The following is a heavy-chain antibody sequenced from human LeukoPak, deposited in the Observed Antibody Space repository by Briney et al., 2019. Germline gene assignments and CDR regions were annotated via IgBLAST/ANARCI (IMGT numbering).Heavy chain of an antibody. CDR3: AKDPWRRQQLGRSYFDY. V-gene: IGHV3-23*01. D-gene: IGHD6-13*01. CDR2: ISGSGGST. Sequence: AGGSLRLSCAASGFTFSSYAMSWVRQAPGKGLEWVSAISGSGGSTYYADSVKGRFTISRDNSKNTLYLQMNSLRAEDTAVYYCAKDPWRRQQLGRSYFDYWGQGTLVTVSS. CDR1: GFTFSSYA. J-gene: IGHJ4*02.